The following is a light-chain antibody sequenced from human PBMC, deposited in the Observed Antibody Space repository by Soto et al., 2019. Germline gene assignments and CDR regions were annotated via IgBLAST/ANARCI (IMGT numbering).Light chain of an antibody. CDR1: SSNIGAGYD. CDR3: QSYDSSLSAYV. V-gene: IGLV1-40*01. CDR2: GNS. Sequence: QSVLTQPPSVSGAPGQRVTISCTGSSSNIGAGYDVHWCQQLPGTAPKLLTYGNSNRPSGVPDRFSGSKSGTSASLAITGLQAEDEADYYCQSYDSSLSAYVFGTGTKVTVL. J-gene: IGLJ1*01.